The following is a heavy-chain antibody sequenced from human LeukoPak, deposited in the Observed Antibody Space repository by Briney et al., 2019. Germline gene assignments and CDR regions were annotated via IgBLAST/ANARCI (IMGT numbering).Heavy chain of an antibody. Sequence: GGSLRLSCAASGFTFSSYSMNWVRQAPGKGLEWVSYISSSSSTIYYADSVKGRFTISRDNAKNSLYLRMNSLRADDTAVYYCARDREVRGYSYGYWGQGTLVTVSS. CDR2: ISSSSSTI. CDR1: GFTFSSYS. V-gene: IGHV3-48*01. CDR3: ARDREVRGYSYGY. J-gene: IGHJ4*02. D-gene: IGHD5-18*01.